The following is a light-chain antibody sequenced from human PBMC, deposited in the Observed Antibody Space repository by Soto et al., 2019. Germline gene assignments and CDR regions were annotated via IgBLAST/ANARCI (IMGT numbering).Light chain of an antibody. CDR3: QHYDNLPLLT. V-gene: IGKV1-33*01. CDR2: DAS. J-gene: IGKJ3*01. CDR1: QDISNY. Sequence: DIQMTQSPSSLSASVGDRVTITCQASQDISNYLNWYQQKPGKAPKLLIYDASNLETGVPSRFSASGSGTDFTFTISSLQPEDIATYYCQHYDNLPLLTFGPGTKVDIK.